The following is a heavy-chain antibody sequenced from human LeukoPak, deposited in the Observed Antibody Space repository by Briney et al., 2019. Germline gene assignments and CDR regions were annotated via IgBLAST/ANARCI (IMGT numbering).Heavy chain of an antibody. J-gene: IGHJ4*02. CDR3: TTGSTWDYYDSSGYV. CDR2: IKSKTDGGTT. Sequence: PGGSLRLSCAASGFTFSNAWMSWVRQAPGKGLEWVGCIKSKTDGGTTDYAAPVKGRFTISRDDSKNTLYLQMNSLKTEDTAVYYCTTGSTWDYYDSSGYVWGQGTLVTVSS. D-gene: IGHD3-22*01. CDR1: GFTFSNAW. V-gene: IGHV3-15*01.